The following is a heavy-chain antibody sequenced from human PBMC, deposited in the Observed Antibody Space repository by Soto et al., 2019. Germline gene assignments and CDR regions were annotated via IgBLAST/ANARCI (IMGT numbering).Heavy chain of an antibody. CDR3: VRGVRLHFDL. CDR2: ISGSGNKT. V-gene: IGHV3-23*01. Sequence: GGSLRLSCGVSGFTFSTYAMSWVRRAPGKGLEWVSAISGSGNKTFYADSVKGRFTISRDNSKNTLHLHMSSLRVEDTAVYYCVRGVRLHFDLWGQGTLVTVSS. CDR1: GFTFSTYA. J-gene: IGHJ4*02.